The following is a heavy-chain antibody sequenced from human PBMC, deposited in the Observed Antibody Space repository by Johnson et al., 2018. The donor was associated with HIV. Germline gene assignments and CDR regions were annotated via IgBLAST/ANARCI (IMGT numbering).Heavy chain of an antibody. D-gene: IGHD3-22*01. V-gene: IGHV3-33*08. CDR3: ARDSYYYDSSGYYYHAFDI. Sequence: QVQLVESGGGVVQPGRSLRLSCAASGFTFSSYGMHWVRQAPGKGLEWVAVIWYDGSNKYYADSVKGRFTISRDNSKNTLYLQMNSLRAGDTAVYYCARDSYYYDSSGYYYHAFDIWGQGTMVTVSS. CDR2: IWYDGSNK. J-gene: IGHJ3*02. CDR1: GFTFSSYG.